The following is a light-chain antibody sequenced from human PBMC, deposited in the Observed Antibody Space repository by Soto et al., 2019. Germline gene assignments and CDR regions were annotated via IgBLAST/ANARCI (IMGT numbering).Light chain of an antibody. CDR3: QVWDSSTVL. V-gene: IGLV3-9*01. Sequence: SYELTQPLSVSVALGQTARITCGGNNIGSKNVHWYQQKPGQAPVLVIYRDSSRPSGIPERFSGSNSGNTATLTITRAQDGDEAEYYCQVWDSSTVLFGGGTKLTVL. J-gene: IGLJ2*01. CDR2: RDS. CDR1: NIGSKN.